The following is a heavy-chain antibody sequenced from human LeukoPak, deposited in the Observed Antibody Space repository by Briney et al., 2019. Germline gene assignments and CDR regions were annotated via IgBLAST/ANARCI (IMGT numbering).Heavy chain of an antibody. V-gene: IGHV3-20*04. CDR2: INWNGGST. Sequence: GGSLRLSCAASGFTFDDYGMSWFRQAPGKGLEWVSGINWNGGSTGYADSVKGRFTISRDNAKNSLYLQMNSLRAEDTAVYYCARDPSYGSGSYLEARYYYYYMDVWGKGTTVTVSS. CDR3: ARDPSYGSGSYLEARYYYYYMDV. CDR1: GFTFDDYG. D-gene: IGHD3-10*01. J-gene: IGHJ6*03.